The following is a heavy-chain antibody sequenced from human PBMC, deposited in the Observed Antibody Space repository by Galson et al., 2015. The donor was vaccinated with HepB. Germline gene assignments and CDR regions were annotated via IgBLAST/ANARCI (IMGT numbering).Heavy chain of an antibody. V-gene: IGHV1-2*04. D-gene: IGHD3-3*01. J-gene: IGHJ5*02. CDR2: INPNSGGT. Sequence: SVKVSCKASGYTFTNYYIHWVRQAPGQGLEWTGWINPNSGGTKYAQKFQGWVTLTRDTSIRTAYMELSTLKSDDTAVYYCARDGDNYDFWSGPSNWFDPWGQGTLVTVSS. CDR1: GYTFTNYY. CDR3: ARDGDNYDFWSGPSNWFDP.